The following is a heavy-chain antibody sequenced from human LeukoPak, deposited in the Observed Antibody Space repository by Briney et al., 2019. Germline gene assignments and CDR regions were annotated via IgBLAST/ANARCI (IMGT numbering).Heavy chain of an antibody. CDR1: GFTFRSYA. V-gene: IGHV3-23*01. J-gene: IGHJ4*02. CDR3: AKAAFTSCYTRLDY. D-gene: IGHD2-2*02. Sequence: GGSLRLSCAASGFTFRSYAMSWVRQTPGKGLEWVAAISGRGTTTYYADSVKGRFTISRDNSKNTLYLQMNSLRAEDTAVYYCAKAAFTSCYTRLDYWGQGTLVTVSS. CDR2: ISGRGTTT.